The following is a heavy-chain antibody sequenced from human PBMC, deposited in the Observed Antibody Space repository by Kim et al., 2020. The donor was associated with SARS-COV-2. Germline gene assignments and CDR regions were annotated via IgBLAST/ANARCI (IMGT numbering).Heavy chain of an antibody. Sequence: TYPPSLKSRVTMSVDTSKNQFSLKLSSVTAADTAVYYCARDPWGVNWFDPWGQGTLVTVSS. V-gene: IGHV4-4*07. J-gene: IGHJ5*02. CDR3: ARDPWGVNWFDP. D-gene: IGHD3-16*01.